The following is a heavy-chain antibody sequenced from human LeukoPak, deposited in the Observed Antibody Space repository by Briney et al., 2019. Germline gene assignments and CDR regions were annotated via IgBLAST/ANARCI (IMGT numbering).Heavy chain of an antibody. CDR3: AREYCTNGVCYRYYYYYMDV. J-gene: IGHJ6*03. CDR2: ISYDGSNK. CDR1: GFTFSSYA. D-gene: IGHD2-8*01. Sequence: GGSLRLSCAASGFTFSSYAMHWVRQAPGKGLEWVAVISYDGSNKYYADSVKGRFTISRDNSKNTLYLQMNSLRAEDTAVYYCAREYCTNGVCYRYYYYYMDVWGKGTTVTVSS. V-gene: IGHV3-30-3*01.